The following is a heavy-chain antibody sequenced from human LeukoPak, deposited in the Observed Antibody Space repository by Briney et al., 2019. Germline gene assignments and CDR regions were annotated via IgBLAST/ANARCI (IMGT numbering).Heavy chain of an antibody. CDR3: ARELCVRGSGSYCPFDY. Sequence: ASVKVSCKASGYTFTSYAMNWVRQAPGQGLEWMGWINTNTGNPTYDQGFTGRFVFSLDTSVSTAYLQISSLKAEDTAVYYCARELCVRGSGSYCPFDYWGQGTLVTVSS. D-gene: IGHD3-10*01. J-gene: IGHJ4*02. CDR1: GYTFTSYA. V-gene: IGHV7-4-1*02. CDR2: INTNTGNP.